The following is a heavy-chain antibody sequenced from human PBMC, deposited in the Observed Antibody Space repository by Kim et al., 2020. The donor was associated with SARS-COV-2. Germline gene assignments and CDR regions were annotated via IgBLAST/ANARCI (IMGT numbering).Heavy chain of an antibody. Sequence: TEYPATVKGRLTISRDDSKNSVYLQMNSLKTEDTAVYYCTRAGTIGIFDYWGQGTLVTVSS. D-gene: IGHD1-7*01. CDR3: TRAGTIGIFDY. CDR2: T. J-gene: IGHJ4*02. V-gene: IGHV3-72*01.